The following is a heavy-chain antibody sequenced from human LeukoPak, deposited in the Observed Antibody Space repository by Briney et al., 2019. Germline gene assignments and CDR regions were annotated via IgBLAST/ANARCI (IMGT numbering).Heavy chain of an antibody. Sequence: ASVKVSCKASGYTFTSYAMHWVRQAPGQRLEWMGWINADNGNTKYSQKFQGRVTITRDTSASTAYMELSSLRSEDTAVYYCARAVFGASGYFDYWGQGTLVTVSS. CDR2: INADNGNT. CDR3: ARAVFGASGYFDY. J-gene: IGHJ4*02. V-gene: IGHV1-3*01. D-gene: IGHD3-3*01. CDR1: GYTFTSYA.